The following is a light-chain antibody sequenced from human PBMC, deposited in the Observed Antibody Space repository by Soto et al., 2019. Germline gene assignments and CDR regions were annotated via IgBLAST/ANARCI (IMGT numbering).Light chain of an antibody. CDR3: QQYNNWPLT. CDR1: QSVSSN. J-gene: IGKJ4*01. V-gene: IGKV3-15*01. Sequence: EIVMTQSPATLSVSPGERATLSCRASQSVSSNLAWYQQKPGQALRLLIYGASTRATGIPARFSGSGSGTDFTLTISRLQSEDFAVYSCQQYNNWPLTFGGGTKVEIK. CDR2: GAS.